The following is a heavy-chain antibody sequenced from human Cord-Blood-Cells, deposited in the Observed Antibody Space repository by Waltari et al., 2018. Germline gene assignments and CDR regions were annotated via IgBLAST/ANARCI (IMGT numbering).Heavy chain of an antibody. CDR2: INHSGST. D-gene: IGHD6-13*01. V-gene: IGHV4-34*01. CDR1: GGSFSGYY. CDR3: AGSGYSSSWYDT. Sequence: QVQLQQWGAGLLKPSETLSLTCAVYGGSFSGYYWSWIRQPPGKGLEWIGEINHSGSTNYTPSLKSRVTISVDTSKNQFSLKLSSVTAADTAVYYCAGSGYSSSWYDTWGQGTLVTVSS. J-gene: IGHJ5*02.